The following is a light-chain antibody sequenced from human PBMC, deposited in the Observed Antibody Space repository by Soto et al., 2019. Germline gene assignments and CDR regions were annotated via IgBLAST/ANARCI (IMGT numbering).Light chain of an antibody. CDR1: QSLLHSNGYNY. Sequence: DIVMTQSPLSLPVTPGEPASISCRSSQSLLHSNGYNYLDWYLQKPGQSPQLLIYLGSNRASGVPDRFSGSGSGTDFTLKISRVEAEDVGVYYCMQALHTGTFGQGTKVDIK. CDR2: LGS. V-gene: IGKV2-28*01. J-gene: IGKJ1*01. CDR3: MQALHTGT.